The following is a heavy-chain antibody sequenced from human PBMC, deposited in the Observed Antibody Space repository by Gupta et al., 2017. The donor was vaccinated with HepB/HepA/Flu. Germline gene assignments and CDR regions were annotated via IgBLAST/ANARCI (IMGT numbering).Heavy chain of an antibody. V-gene: IGHV3-15*01. CDR3: TSPQVNY. CDR1: GFTLSDVW. Sequence: EVQLVESGGDLIEPGGSLSLSWAASGFTLSDVWMTGVRQAPGKGLEWVGRIRRKTDGGSTDYAAPVKGRFTISRDESKNTLYLEMNSLTTEDTAVYYCTSPQVNYWGQGTRVTVSS. CDR2: IRRKTDGGST. D-gene: IGHD3-10*01. J-gene: IGHJ4*02.